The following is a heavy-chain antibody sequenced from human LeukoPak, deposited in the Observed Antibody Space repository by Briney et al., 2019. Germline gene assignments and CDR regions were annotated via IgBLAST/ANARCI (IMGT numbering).Heavy chain of an antibody. V-gene: IGHV4-4*07. J-gene: IGHJ3*01. CDR1: GGSISNYY. CDR2: IYTIGST. D-gene: IGHD6-13*01. CDR3: ARYNIAGVPRAFDV. Sequence: SGTLSLTCTASGGSISNYYWSWIRQPPGKGLEWIGHIYTIGSTNYNPSLKRRVASSLDTSNKRFSLKRISMTASDAAIYYRARYNIAGVPRAFDVWGQGTRVSVSS.